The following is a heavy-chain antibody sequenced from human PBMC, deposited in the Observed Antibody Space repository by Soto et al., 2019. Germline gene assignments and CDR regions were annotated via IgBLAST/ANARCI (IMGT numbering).Heavy chain of an antibody. CDR1: GFTVSSNY. J-gene: IGHJ6*02. CDR2: IYSGGST. D-gene: IGHD3-10*01. CDR3: ARDHYYGSGSPGRYYYGMDV. V-gene: IGHV3-53*01. Sequence: PGGSLRLSCAASGFTVSSNYMSWVRQAPGKGLEWVSVIYSGGSTYYADSVKGRFTISRDNSKNTLYLQMNSLRAEDTAVYYCARDHYYGSGSPGRYYYGMDVWGQGTTVTVSS.